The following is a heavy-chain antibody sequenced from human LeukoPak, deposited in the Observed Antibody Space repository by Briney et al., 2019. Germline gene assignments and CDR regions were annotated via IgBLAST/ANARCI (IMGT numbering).Heavy chain of an antibody. D-gene: IGHD6-19*01. J-gene: IGHJ6*02. CDR2: ISWNSGSI. CDR1: GFTFDDYA. V-gene: IGHV3-9*01. Sequence: GRSLRLSCAASGFTFDDYAMHWARQAPGKGLEWVSGISWNSGSIGYADSVKGRFTISRDNAKNSLYLQMNSLRAEDTALYYCAKDDGSELGYYYGMDVWGQGTTVTVSS. CDR3: AKDDGSELGYYYGMDV.